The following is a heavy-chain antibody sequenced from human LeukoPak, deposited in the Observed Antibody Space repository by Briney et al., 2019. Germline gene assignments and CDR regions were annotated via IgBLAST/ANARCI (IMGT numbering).Heavy chain of an antibody. V-gene: IGHV5-51*01. CDR1: GYIFNTYW. Sequence: GESLKISCKASGYIFNTYWIGWGRQKPGKGLEWMAIVYTGDSHTRYSPSFEGHFTISADKTVTTAYLQWSSLEASDTAVYYCARLSGGSWANTEYFPDWGQGTLVIVSS. D-gene: IGHD7-27*01. CDR2: VYTGDSHT. CDR3: ARLSGGSWANTEYFPD. J-gene: IGHJ1*01.